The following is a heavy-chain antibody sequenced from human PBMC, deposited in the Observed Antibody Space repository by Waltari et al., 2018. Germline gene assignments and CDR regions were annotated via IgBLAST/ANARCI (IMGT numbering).Heavy chain of an antibody. CDR1: GFPFISYS. CDR3: ATRTGIVGATTAADY. V-gene: IGHV3-21*01. Sequence: EVQLVESGGGLVKPGGSLRLSCAASGFPFISYSMHWVRQAPGKGLEWVSSISSSSSYIYYADSVKGRFTISRDNAKNSLYLQMNSLRAEDTAVYYCATRTGIVGATTAADYWGQGTLVTVSS. CDR2: ISSSSSYI. J-gene: IGHJ4*02. D-gene: IGHD1-26*01.